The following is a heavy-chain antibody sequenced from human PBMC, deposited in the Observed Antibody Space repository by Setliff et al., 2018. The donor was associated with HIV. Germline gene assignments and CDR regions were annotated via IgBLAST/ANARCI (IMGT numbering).Heavy chain of an antibody. CDR3: ARGYNWNSGGMDV. CDR2: ISGSGSII. D-gene: IGHD1-20*01. V-gene: IGHV3-48*04. J-gene: IGHJ6*02. CDR1: GFTFSGYS. Sequence: GGSLRLSCVTSGFTFSGYSMNWVRQAPGKGLQWVSYISGSGSIIYYADSVKGRFTISRDTANNALYMQMNSLRAEDTAVYYCARGYNWNSGGMDVWGQGTTVTVSS.